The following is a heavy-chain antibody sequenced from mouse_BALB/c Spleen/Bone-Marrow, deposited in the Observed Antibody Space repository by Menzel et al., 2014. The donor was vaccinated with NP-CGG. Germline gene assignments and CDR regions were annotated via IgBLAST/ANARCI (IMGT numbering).Heavy chain of an antibody. Sequence: EVMLVESGGDLVKPGGSLKLSCAASGFTFSNYGMSWVRLTPDKRLEWVATISSGGSYTYFPDSVKGRFTISRDNAKNTLYLQTNSLKSEDAAMYYCARLTPDYAMDYWGQGTSVTVSS. V-gene: IGHV5-6*01. CDR3: ARLTPDYAMDY. D-gene: IGHD1-3*01. J-gene: IGHJ4*01. CDR1: GFTFSNYG. CDR2: ISSGGSYT.